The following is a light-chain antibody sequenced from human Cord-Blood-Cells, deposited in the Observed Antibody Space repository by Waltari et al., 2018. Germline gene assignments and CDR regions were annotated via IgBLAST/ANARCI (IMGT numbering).Light chain of an antibody. CDR2: GKN. Sequence: SFELTQDLPVPVPLGRTARTTCQGDGFRSTYASWYHQKPGQAPVLVIYGKNNRPSGIPDRFSGSSSGNTASLTITGAQAEDEADYYCNSRDSSGNVFGTGTKVTVL. CDR3: NSRDSSGNV. V-gene: IGLV3-19*01. CDR1: GFRSTY. J-gene: IGLJ1*01.